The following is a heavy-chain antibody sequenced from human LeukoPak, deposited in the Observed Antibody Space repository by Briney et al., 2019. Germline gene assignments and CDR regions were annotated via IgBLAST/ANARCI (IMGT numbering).Heavy chain of an antibody. J-gene: IGHJ4*02. CDR2: IDPSDSYT. D-gene: IGHD2-2*01. Sequence: GESLRISCKGSGYSFTSYWISWVRQMPGKGLEWMGRIDPSDSYTNYSPSFQGHVSISADKSISTAYLQWSSLKASDTAMYYYARHSRYCSSTSCYAYYWGQGTLVTVSS. V-gene: IGHV5-10-1*01. CDR1: GYSFTSYW. CDR3: ARHSRYCSSTSCYAYY.